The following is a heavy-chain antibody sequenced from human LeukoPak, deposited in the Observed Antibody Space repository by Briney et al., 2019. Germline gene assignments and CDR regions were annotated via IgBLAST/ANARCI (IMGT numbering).Heavy chain of an antibody. Sequence: ASVKVSCKASGGTFSSYAISWVRQAPGQGLEWLGWISAYNGDANYAQKRQGRITMTTDTSTSTAYMEVRSLRSDDTAVYYCARGVLYGSGSLDWGQGTLVTVSS. V-gene: IGHV1-18*01. CDR2: ISAYNGDA. CDR3: ARGVLYGSGSLD. CDR1: GGTFSSYA. D-gene: IGHD3-10*01. J-gene: IGHJ4*02.